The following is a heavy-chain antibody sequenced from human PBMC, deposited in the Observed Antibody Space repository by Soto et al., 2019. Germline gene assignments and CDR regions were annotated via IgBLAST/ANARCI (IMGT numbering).Heavy chain of an antibody. CDR2: ISSGGST. CDR1: EFTFSTYA. CDR3: AKDRDGYCSGGSCYIDAFDI. D-gene: IGHD2-15*01. J-gene: IGHJ3*02. V-gene: IGHV3-23*01. Sequence: EVQLLESGGGLVQPGGSLRLSCAASEFTFSTYAMSWVRQAPGKGLEWVSSISSGGSTYYADSVKGRFTISRDNSKNTLYLQMHSLRAEDTAVYYCAKDRDGYCSGGSCYIDAFDIWGQGTMVTVSS.